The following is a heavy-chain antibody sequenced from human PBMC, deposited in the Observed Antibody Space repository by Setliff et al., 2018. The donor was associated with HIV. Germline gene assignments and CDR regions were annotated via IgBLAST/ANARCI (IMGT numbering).Heavy chain of an antibody. J-gene: IGHJ4*02. D-gene: IGHD3-16*02. Sequence: GASVKVSCKASGYTFTNYAITWVRQAPGQGLEWMGGINPLHGIANYIQKFQGRVTITADKSTTTAYMELSSLRSEDTAVYYCARDVTKDMITFGEVIVTSRGYFDSWGQGTLVTSP. CDR3: ARDVTKDMITFGEVIVTSRGYFDS. CDR1: GYTFTNYA. CDR2: INPLHGIA. V-gene: IGHV1-69*10.